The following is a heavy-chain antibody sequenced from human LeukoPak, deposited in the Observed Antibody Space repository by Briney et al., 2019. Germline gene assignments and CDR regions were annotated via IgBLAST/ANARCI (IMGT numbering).Heavy chain of an antibody. J-gene: IGHJ4*02. D-gene: IGHD3-3*01. CDR2: ISAYNGNT. Sequence: ASVKVSCKASGYTFTSYGISWVRQAPGQGLEWMGWISAYNGNTNYAQKLQGRVTMTTDTSTSTAYMELRSLRSDDTAVYYCARSYYDFWSGALDYWGQGTLVTVSS. CDR3: ARSYYDFWSGALDY. CDR1: GYTFTSYG. V-gene: IGHV1-18*01.